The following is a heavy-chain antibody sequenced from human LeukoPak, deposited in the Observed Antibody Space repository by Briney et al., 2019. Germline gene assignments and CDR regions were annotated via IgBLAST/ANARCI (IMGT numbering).Heavy chain of an antibody. CDR1: GGSISSGDYY. CDR3: TRLRDGGTDNPYVDY. J-gene: IGHJ4*02. CDR2: IYYSGST. D-gene: IGHD1-1*01. Sequence: SQTLSLTCTVSGGSISSGDYYWSRIRQPPGKGLEWIGYIYYSGSTYYNPSLKSRVTISVDTSKNQFSLKLCSVTAADTAVYYCTRLRDGGTDNPYVDYWGQGTLVTVSS. V-gene: IGHV4-30-4*01.